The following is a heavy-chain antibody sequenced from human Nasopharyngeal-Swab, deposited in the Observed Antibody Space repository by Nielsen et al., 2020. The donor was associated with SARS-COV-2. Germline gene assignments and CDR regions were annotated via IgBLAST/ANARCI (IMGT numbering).Heavy chain of an antibody. V-gene: IGHV5-51*01. D-gene: IGHD6-19*01. Sequence: KVSCKGSGYSFTSYWIGWVRQMPGKGLEWMGIIYPGDSDTRYSPSFQGQVTISADKSISTAYLQWSSLKASDTAMYYCARQQWLVENYYYAMDVWGQGTTVTVSS. J-gene: IGHJ6*02. CDR2: IYPGDSDT. CDR1: GYSFTSYW. CDR3: ARQQWLVENYYYAMDV.